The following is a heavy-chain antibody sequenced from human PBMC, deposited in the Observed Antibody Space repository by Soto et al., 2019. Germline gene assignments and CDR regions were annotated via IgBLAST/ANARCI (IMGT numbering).Heavy chain of an antibody. CDR1: GFTFSNYG. D-gene: IGHD2-2*01. V-gene: IGHV3-30*02. CDR2: VWHDGNNE. CDR3: VRXQXRTTRCYPNYFDP. Sequence: GGSLRLSCTGTGFTFSNYGIHWVRQAPGKGLEWVGFVWHDGNNEYYADSLKGRITISRDXXXXXXXXXXXXXXXXXXXVYYXVRXQXRTTRCYPNYFDPWGXXXXVXVSX. J-gene: IGHJ5*02.